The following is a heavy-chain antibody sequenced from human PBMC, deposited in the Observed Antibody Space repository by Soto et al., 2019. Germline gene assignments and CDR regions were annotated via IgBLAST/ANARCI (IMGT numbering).Heavy chain of an antibody. CDR2: IWYDGSNK. CDR1: GFTFSSYG. Sequence: GGSLRLSCAASGFTFSSYGMHWVRQAPGKGLEWVAVIWYDGSNKYYADSVKGRFTISRDNSKNTLYLQMNSLRAEDTAVYYCARDGVAASAVYFDYWGQGTLVTVSS. D-gene: IGHD2-15*01. CDR3: ARDGVAASAVYFDY. V-gene: IGHV3-33*01. J-gene: IGHJ4*02.